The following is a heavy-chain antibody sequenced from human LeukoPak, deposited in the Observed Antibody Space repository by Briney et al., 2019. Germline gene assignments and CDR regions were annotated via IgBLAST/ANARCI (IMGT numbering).Heavy chain of an antibody. J-gene: IGHJ4*02. D-gene: IGHD2-15*01. CDR1: GGSISSYY. CDR3: ATRSTGVAATFDS. V-gene: IGHV4-59*01. CDR2: IYYSGNS. Sequence: PSETLSLTCTVSGGSISSYYWSWIRQPPGKGLEWIGYIYYSGNSNYNPSLKSRVTISADTSKSEFSLKLSSVTAADTAVYYCATRSTGVAATFDSWGQGALVTVSS.